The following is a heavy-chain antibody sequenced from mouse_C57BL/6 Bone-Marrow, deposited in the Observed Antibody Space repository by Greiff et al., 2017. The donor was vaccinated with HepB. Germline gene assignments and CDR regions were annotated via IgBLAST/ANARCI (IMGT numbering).Heavy chain of an antibody. J-gene: IGHJ3*01. Sequence: VQLKESGPGLVKPSQSLSLTCSVTGYSITSGYYWNWIRQFPGNKLEWMGYISYDGSNNYNPSLKNRISITRDTSKNQFFLKLNSVTTEDTATYYCARHGYYPFAYWGQGTLVTVSA. D-gene: IGHD2-3*01. CDR2: ISYDGSN. V-gene: IGHV3-6*01. CDR1: GYSITSGYY. CDR3: ARHGYYPFAY.